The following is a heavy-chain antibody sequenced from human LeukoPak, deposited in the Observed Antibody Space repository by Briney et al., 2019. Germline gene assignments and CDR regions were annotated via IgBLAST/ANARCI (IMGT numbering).Heavy chain of an antibody. D-gene: IGHD3-22*01. Sequence: DSVKVSCKASGYTFTSYYIHWVRQAPGQGLEWMGWISAYNGNTNYAQKLQGRVTMTTDTSTSTAYMELRSLRSGDTAVYYCARDSYYDSSGYLMNLEYFQHWGQGTLVTVSS. CDR3: ARDSYYDSSGYLMNLEYFQH. CDR1: GYTFTSYY. CDR2: ISAYNGNT. J-gene: IGHJ1*01. V-gene: IGHV1-18*04.